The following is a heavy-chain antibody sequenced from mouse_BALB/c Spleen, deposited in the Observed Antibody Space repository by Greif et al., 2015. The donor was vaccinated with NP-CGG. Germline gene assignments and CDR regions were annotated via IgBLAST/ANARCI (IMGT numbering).Heavy chain of an antibody. CDR1: GYTFTSYY. Sequence: QVQLKQSGAELVKPGASVKLSCKASGYTFTSYYMYWVKQRPGQGLEWIGEINPSNGGTKFNEKFKSKATLTVDKSSTTACMQLSSQTSEDSALDYRTRSGYYYAMDYWRQGTSVTFSS. CDR3: TRSGYYYAMDY. D-gene: IGHD3-2*02. CDR2: INPSNGGT. V-gene: IGHV1S81*02. J-gene: IGHJ4*01.